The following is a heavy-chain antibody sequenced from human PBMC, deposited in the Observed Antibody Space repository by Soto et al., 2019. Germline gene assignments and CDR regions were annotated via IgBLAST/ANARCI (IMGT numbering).Heavy chain of an antibody. CDR3: ARRFEYGMDV. V-gene: IGHV4-39*01. J-gene: IGHJ6*02. Sequence: LSLTCTVSGGSISSSSYYWGWIRQPPGKGLEWIGSIYYSGSTYYNPSLKSRVTISVDTSKNQFSLKLSSVTAADTAVYYCARRFEYGMDVWGQGTTVTVSS. CDR1: GGSISSSSYY. CDR2: IYYSGST.